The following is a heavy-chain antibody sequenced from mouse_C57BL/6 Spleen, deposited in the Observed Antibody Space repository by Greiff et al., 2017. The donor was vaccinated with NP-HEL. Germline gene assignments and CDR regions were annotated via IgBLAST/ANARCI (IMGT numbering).Heavy chain of an antibody. CDR2: IYPGDGDT. Sequence: QVQLKESGPELVKPGASVKISCEASGYAFSSSWMNWVKQRPGKGLEWIGRIYPGDGDTNYNGKFKGKATLTADKSSSTAYMQLSSLTSEDSAVYFCARWGSLLFDYWGQGTTLTVSS. J-gene: IGHJ2*01. V-gene: IGHV1-82*01. CDR1: GYAFSSSW. CDR3: ARWGSLLFDY.